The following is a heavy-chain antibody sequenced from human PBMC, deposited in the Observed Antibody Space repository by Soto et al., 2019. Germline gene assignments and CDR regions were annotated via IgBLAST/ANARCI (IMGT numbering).Heavy chain of an antibody. Sequence: EVQLVESGGGLVQPGGSLRLSCEASGFTFSSNGMNWVRQVPGKGLEWVSFISIGSSTINYADSVRGRFTISRDNAKNSLYLQMNSLRDEDTAVYYCVRDWGVYDSDIRTHIPHLDSWGQGTLVTVSS. J-gene: IGHJ4*02. D-gene: IGHD3-22*01. V-gene: IGHV3-48*02. CDR3: VRDWGVYDSDIRTHIPHLDS. CDR1: GFTFSSNG. CDR2: ISIGSSTI.